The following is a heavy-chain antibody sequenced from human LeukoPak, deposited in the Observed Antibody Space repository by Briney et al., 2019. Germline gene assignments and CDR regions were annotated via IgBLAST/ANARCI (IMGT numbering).Heavy chain of an antibody. CDR2: IYSGGST. CDR1: GFTVSSNY. D-gene: IGHD6-13*01. J-gene: IGHJ4*02. CDR3: ARDRAAAGLDY. V-gene: IGHV3-53*01. Sequence: GGSLRLSCAASGFTVSSNYMSWVRQAPGKGLEWVSVIYSGGSTYYADSVKGRFTSSRDNSKNTLYLQMNSLRAEDTAVYYCARDRAAAGLDYWGQGTLVTVSP.